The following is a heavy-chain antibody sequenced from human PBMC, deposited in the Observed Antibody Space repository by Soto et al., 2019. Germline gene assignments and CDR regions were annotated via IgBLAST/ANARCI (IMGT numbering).Heavy chain of an antibody. CDR3: ARDVIEATGTIRWFDP. CDR1: GFTFSRHW. J-gene: IGHJ5*01. CDR2: INDDGSST. Sequence: PRLSGAASGFTFSRHWMHWVRQTPGKGPVWVSRINDDGSSTKYADSVKGRFTIARDNAKNTVFLQMSSLRAEDTAVYYCARDVIEATGTIRWFDPWGQGALVTVSS. V-gene: IGHV3-74*03. D-gene: IGHD1-1*01.